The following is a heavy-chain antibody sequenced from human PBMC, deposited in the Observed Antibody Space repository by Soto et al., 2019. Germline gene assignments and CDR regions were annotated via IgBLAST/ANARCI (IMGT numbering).Heavy chain of an antibody. CDR3: ARMAETTRYYYYYGMDL. V-gene: IGHV1-18*01. J-gene: IGHJ6*02. CDR1: GYTFTSYG. CDR2: ISAYNVNT. D-gene: IGHD1-7*01. Sequence: ASVKVSCKASGYTFTSYGISWVRQAPGQGLEWMGWISAYNVNTNYAQKLQGRVTMTTDTSTSTAYMELRSLRSDDTAVYYCARMAETTRYYYYYGMDLWGQGTTATVSS.